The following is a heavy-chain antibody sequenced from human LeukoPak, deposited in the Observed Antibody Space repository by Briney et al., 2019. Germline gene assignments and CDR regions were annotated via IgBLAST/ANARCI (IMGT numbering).Heavy chain of an antibody. D-gene: IGHD5-12*01. CDR1: GYTFTSYG. CDR3: ARDKNRGGYDYPPLV. CDR2: ISAYNGNT. Sequence: GASVKVSCKASGYTFTSYGISWVRQAPGQGLEWMGLISAYNGNTNYAQKLQGRVTMTTDTSTSTAYMELRSLRSDDTAVYYCARDKNRGGYDYPPLVWGQGTLVTVSS. J-gene: IGHJ4*02. V-gene: IGHV1-18*01.